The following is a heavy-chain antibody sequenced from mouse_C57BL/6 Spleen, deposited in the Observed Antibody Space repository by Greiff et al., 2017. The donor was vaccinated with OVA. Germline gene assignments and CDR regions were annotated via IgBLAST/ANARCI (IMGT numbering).Heavy chain of an antibody. J-gene: IGHJ1*03. CDR2: INPNNGGT. CDR3: ARMRDYGSSDWYFDV. Sequence: EVQLQQSGPELVKPGASVQIPCKASGYTYTDYNMDWVKQSHGKSLEWIGDINPNNGGTIYNQKFKGKATLTVDKSSSTAYMELRSLTSEDTAVYYCARMRDYGSSDWYFDVWGTGTTVTVSS. V-gene: IGHV1-18*01. CDR1: GYTYTDYN. D-gene: IGHD1-1*01.